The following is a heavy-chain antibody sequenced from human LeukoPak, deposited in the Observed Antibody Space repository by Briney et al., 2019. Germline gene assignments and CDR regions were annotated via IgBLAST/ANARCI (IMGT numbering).Heavy chain of an antibody. CDR1: GFTFSSYA. J-gene: IGHJ4*02. CDR2: VRGSDAGT. Sequence: GGSLRLSCAASGFTFSSYAMNWVRQAPGKGVEGVSAVRGSDAGTSYADSVKGGFTISRDNSKNTLYLQMNSLRAEDTAVYYCAKNRGGSYYSGSDYWGQGTLVTVSS. D-gene: IGHD1-26*01. CDR3: AKNRGGSYYSGSDY. V-gene: IGHV3-23*01.